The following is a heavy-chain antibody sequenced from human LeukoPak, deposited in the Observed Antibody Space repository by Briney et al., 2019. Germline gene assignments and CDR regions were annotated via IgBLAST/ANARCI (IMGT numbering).Heavy chain of an antibody. V-gene: IGHV4-31*11. CDR2: IYYSGSP. D-gene: IGHD3-3*01. CDR3: ARDGATGVFET. CDR1: GVSIRSAGYS. J-gene: IGHJ5*02. Sequence: SQTLSLTCAVSGVSIRSAGYSYYWIRQYSGKGLEWIGHIYYSGSPSYNPSLKSRVTISMDTSKNHFSLNLTSVTAADTAVYFCARDGATGVFETWGQGTLVAVSS.